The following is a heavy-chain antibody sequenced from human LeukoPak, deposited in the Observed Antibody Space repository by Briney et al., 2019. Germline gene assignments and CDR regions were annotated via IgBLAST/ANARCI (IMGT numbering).Heavy chain of an antibody. CDR3: AREGGFHYDSSGDAFDI. D-gene: IGHD3-22*01. J-gene: IGHJ3*02. CDR2: ISSNSAYI. CDR1: GFTFRRYT. Sequence: MAGGSLRLSCAASGFTFRRYTMTWVRQAPGRGLEWVSSISSNSAYIYYADSLRGRLTISRDNAKNSLYLQVDSLGADDTAVYYCAREGGFHYDSSGDAFDIWGQGTMVTVSS. V-gene: IGHV3-21*01.